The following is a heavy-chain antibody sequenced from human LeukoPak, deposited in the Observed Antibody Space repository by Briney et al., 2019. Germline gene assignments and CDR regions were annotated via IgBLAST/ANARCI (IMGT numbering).Heavy chain of an antibody. J-gene: IGHJ4*02. D-gene: IGHD4-11*01. V-gene: IGHV3-23*01. CDR2: ISGSGGST. CDR3: AKSSEYNNYGIDY. CDR1: GFTFSSYA. Sequence: GGSLRLSCAASGFTFSSYAMSWVRQAPGKGLEWVSAISGSGGSTYYADSVKGRFTISRDSSKNTLYLQMNSLRAEDTAVYYCAKSSEYNNYGIDYWGQGTLVTVSS.